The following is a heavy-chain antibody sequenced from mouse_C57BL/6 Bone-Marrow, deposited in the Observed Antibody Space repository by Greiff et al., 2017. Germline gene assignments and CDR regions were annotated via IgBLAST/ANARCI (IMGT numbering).Heavy chain of an antibody. CDR3: ARGTVVEFDY. CDR1: GYSFTGYY. D-gene: IGHD1-1*01. V-gene: IGHV1-42*01. J-gene: IGHJ4*01. Sequence: EVQLQQSGPELVKPGASVKISCKASGYSFTGYYMNWVKQSPEKSLEWIGVINPSTGGTTYNQKFKAKATLTVDKSSSTAYMQLKSLTSEASAVYYCARGTVVEFDYWGQGTSVTVSS. CDR2: INPSTGGT.